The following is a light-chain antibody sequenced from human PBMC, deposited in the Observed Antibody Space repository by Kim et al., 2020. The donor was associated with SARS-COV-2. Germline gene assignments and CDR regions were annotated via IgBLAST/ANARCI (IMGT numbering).Light chain of an antibody. V-gene: IGKV1-13*02. CDR2: DAS. CDR1: QGIGSA. CDR3: QQFNSYPIT. Sequence: ASVGDRVSITCGASQGIGSALAWYQQKPGKGPNILIYDASSLESGVPLRFSGSGYGADFTLTSSSLQPEDFATYYCQQFNSYPITFGQGTRLEIK. J-gene: IGKJ5*01.